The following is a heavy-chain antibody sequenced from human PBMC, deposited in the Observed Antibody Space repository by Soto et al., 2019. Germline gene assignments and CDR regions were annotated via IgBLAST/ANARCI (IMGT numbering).Heavy chain of an antibody. CDR2: IYNSEST. D-gene: IGHD2-2*01. J-gene: IGHJ6*03. V-gene: IGHV4-59*01. Sequence: SETLSLTCTVSGGSISSYYWSWIRQPPGKGLEWIGYIYNSESTNYNPSLKSRVSISVDRSKNQFPLGLRSVTAADTAVYYCAREGWEYQLQTNYYYYMDVWGKGTAVTVSS. CDR1: GGSISSYY. CDR3: AREGWEYQLQTNYYYYMDV.